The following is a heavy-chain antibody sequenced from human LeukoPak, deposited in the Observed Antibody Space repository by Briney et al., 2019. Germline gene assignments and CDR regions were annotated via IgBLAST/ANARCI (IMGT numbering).Heavy chain of an antibody. J-gene: IGHJ4*02. D-gene: IGHD3-22*01. CDR1: GYTFTSYY. CDR3: ARAQRVGSSGYQTSGDFDY. Sequence: ASVKVSCKASGYTFTSYYMHWVRPAPGQGLEWMGIINPSGGSTSYAQKFQGIVTITRDTSTSTVYMELSSLRSEDTAVYYCARAQRVGSSGYQTSGDFDYWGQGTLVTVSS. V-gene: IGHV1-46*01. CDR2: INPSGGST.